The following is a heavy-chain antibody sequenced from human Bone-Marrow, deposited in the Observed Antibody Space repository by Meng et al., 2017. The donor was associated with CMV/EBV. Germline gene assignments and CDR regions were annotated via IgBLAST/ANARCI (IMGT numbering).Heavy chain of an antibody. Sequence: SETLSLTCTVSGGSISSSSYYWGWIRQPPGKGLEWIGSIYYSGSTYYNPSLKSRVTISVDTSKNQFSLKLSSVTAADTAVYYCARQVIKRGFGELLVYYYGMDGWGQGTTVTVSS. CDR2: IYYSGST. CDR1: GGSISSSSYY. D-gene: IGHD3-10*01. J-gene: IGHJ6*02. V-gene: IGHV4-39*01. CDR3: ARQVIKRGFGELLVYYYGMDG.